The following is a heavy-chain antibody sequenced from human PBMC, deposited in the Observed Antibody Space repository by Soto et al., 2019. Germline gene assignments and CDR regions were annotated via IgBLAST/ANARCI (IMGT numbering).Heavy chain of an antibody. CDR2: INHSGST. V-gene: IGHV4-34*01. CDR3: ARVGGTGYYYGSVSYYPSAGYYYGMYV. J-gene: IGHJ6*02. CDR1: GGSFSGYY. Sequence: SETLSLTCAVYGGSFSGYYWSWIRQPPGKGLEWIGEINHSGSTNYNPSLKSRVTISVDTSKNQFSLKLSSVTAADTAVYYCARVGGTGYYYGSVSYYPSAGYYYGMYVWGQGNTVTVS. D-gene: IGHD3-10*01.